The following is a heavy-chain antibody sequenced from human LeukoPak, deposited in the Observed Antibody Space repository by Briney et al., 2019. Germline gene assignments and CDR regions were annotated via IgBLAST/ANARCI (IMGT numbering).Heavy chain of an antibody. D-gene: IGHD6-13*01. J-gene: IGHJ4*02. CDR2: INPNSGGT. CDR1: GYTFTRYG. CDR3: ARIGTREEGIDC. Sequence: ASVTVSFKTSGYTFTRYGISWVRQAPGQGLEWMGWINPNSGGTTYAQKFQGRVTITRDTSISTAYMELSRLTSDETAVSYCARIGTREEGIDCGGQGTLVTVP. V-gene: IGHV1-2*02.